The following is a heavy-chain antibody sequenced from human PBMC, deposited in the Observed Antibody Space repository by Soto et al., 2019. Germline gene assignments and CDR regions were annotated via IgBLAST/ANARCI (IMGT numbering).Heavy chain of an antibody. V-gene: IGHV4-30-4*01. J-gene: IGHJ5*02. CDR3: ARARVDSIQVERGWFDP. Sequence: QVQLQESGPGLVKPSQTLSLTCTVSGGSISSGDYYWSWIRQPPGKGLEWIGYIYYSGSTYYNPSLKSRVTISVDTSKSQFSLKLSSVTAADTAVHYCARARVDSIQVERGWFDPWGQGTLVTVSS. CDR1: GGSISSGDYY. D-gene: IGHD1-1*01. CDR2: IYYSGST.